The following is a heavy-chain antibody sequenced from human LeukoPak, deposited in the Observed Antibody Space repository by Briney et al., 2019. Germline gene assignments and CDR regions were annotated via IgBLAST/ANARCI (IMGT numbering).Heavy chain of an antibody. CDR1: GYTLTELS. J-gene: IGHJ3*02. CDR2: FDPEDGET. D-gene: IGHD1-1*01. V-gene: IGHV1-24*01. Sequence: ASVKVSCKVSGYTLTELSMHWVRQAPGKGLEWMGGFDPEDGETIYAQKFQGRVTMTEDTSTSTVSMELRSLTSDDTAVYYCVRDFQLFTFYDTFDIWGQGTMVTVSS. CDR3: VRDFQLFTFYDTFDI.